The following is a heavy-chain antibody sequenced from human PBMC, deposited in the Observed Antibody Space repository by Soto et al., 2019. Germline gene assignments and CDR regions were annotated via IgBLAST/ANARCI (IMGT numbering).Heavy chain of an antibody. D-gene: IGHD2-2*02. J-gene: IGHJ4*02. CDR3: ARGLGYCSSTSCYIWFDY. Sequence: GGSLRLSCAASGFTFGTYAMSWVRQAPGKGLEWVSAISGSGGSTYYADPVKGRFTISRDNSKNTLYLQMNSLRAEDTAVHYCARGLGYCSSTSCYIWFDYWGQGTLVTVSS. CDR1: GFTFGTYA. V-gene: IGHV3-23*01. CDR2: ISGSGGST.